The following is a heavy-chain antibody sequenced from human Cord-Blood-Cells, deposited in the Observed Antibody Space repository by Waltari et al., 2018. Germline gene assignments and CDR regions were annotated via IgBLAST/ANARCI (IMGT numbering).Heavy chain of an antibody. J-gene: IGHJ4*02. D-gene: IGHD2-2*01. CDR3: ARNRGGLLFFDY. CDR1: GGTFISYA. CDR2: IIPIFGTA. Sequence: QVQLVQSGAEVTTPGSPVKVSCKASGGTFISYAISWVRQAPGQGLAWMGGIIPIFGTANYAQKFQGRVTITADESTSTAYMELSSLRSEDTAVYYCARNRGGLLFFDYWGQGTLVTVSS. V-gene: IGHV1-69*01.